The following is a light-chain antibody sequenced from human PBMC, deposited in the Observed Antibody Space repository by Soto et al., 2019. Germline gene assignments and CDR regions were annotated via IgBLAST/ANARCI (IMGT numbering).Light chain of an antibody. Sequence: SYELTQTSSVSVASGQTARISCGGNNIGGKSVHWYQQKPGQAPVVVVYDDSDRPSGIPERFSGSNSGNTATLTISRVEAGDEADYHCQVWDDNSDPHVFGNGTKVTVL. CDR3: QVWDDNSDPHV. CDR2: DDS. V-gene: IGLV3-21*02. CDR1: NIGGKS. J-gene: IGLJ1*01.